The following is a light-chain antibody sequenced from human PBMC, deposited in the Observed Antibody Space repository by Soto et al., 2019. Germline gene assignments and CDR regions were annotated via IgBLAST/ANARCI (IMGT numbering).Light chain of an antibody. CDR2: EVI. J-gene: IGLJ1*01. Sequence: QSALTQPPSASGSPGQSVTISCTGTSSDVGGYNYVSWYQQHPGKAPKLMIYEVIKRPSGVSHRFSGSKSGNTASLTISGLQAEDEADYYCCSHTSSSPYVFGTGTKVTVL. CDR3: CSHTSSSPYV. CDR1: SSDVGGYNY. V-gene: IGLV2-14*01.